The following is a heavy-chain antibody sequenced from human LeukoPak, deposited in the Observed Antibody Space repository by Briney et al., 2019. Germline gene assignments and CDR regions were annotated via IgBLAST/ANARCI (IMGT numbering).Heavy chain of an antibody. CDR2: IYYSGST. J-gene: IGHJ6*02. Sequence: PSETLSLTCTVSGGSISSYYWSWIRQPPGKGLEWIGYIYYSGSTNYNPSLKSRVTISADTSKNQFSLKLSSVTAADTAVYYCARLYSSSLTPYYYYGMDVWGQGTTVTVSS. V-gene: IGHV4-59*08. CDR1: GGSISSYY. D-gene: IGHD6-6*01. CDR3: ARLYSSSLTPYYYYGMDV.